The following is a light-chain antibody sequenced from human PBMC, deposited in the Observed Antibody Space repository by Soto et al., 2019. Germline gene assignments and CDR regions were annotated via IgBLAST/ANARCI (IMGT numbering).Light chain of an antibody. J-gene: IGLJ1*01. Sequence: QSVLTQPASLSGSPGQSSTISCTGTSSDVGSYNLVSWYQHHPGKAPKLLIYAATTRASEVSSRFSGSKSGNTASLTISGLQADDETDYYCCSCASSGTCVFGTGTKVTVL. CDR3: CSCASSGTCV. CDR1: SSDVGSYNL. V-gene: IGLV2-23*01. CDR2: AAT.